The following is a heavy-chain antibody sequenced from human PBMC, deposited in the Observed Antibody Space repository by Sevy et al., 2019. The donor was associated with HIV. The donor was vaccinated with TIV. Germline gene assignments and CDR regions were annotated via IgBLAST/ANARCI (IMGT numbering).Heavy chain of an antibody. CDR3: AASYGDYDVRNYYYYMDV. CDR2: INQDGSEK. D-gene: IGHD4-17*01. V-gene: IGHV3-7*03. CDR1: GFTSSTYW. J-gene: IGHJ6*03. Sequence: GGSLRLSCAASGFTSSTYWMTWVRQAPGKGLEWVANINQDGSEKYYVDSVKGRFTISRDNAKNSLSVQMNNLRAEDTAVYYCAASYGDYDVRNYYYYMDVWGKGTTVTVSS.